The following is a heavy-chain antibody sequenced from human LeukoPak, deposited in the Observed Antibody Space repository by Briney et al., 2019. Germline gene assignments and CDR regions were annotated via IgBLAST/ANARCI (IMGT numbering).Heavy chain of an antibody. Sequence: PGGSLRLSCAASGFTFRNYAMGWVRQAPGKGLEWVSGISGSGTNTYYADSVKGRFTISRDNSKNTLYVQMNSLRAEDTAVYYCAKAIVLLISGNAFDIWGQGTMVTVSS. CDR3: AKAIVLLISGNAFDI. CDR1: GFTFRNYA. V-gene: IGHV3-23*01. CDR2: ISGSGTNT. J-gene: IGHJ3*02. D-gene: IGHD2/OR15-2a*01.